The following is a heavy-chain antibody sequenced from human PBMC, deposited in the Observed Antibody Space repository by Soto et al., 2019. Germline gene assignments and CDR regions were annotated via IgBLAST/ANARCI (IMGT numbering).Heavy chain of an antibody. J-gene: IGHJ6*02. V-gene: IGHV4-61*01. CDR1: GGSVSSGSYY. CDR3: ARDHPTRDIVLVPAARDKGGYYGMDV. CDR2: IYYSGST. D-gene: IGHD2-2*01. Sequence: QVQLQESGPGLVKPSETLSLTCTVSGGSVSSGSYYWSWIRQPPGKGLEWIGYIYYSGSTNYNPSPKSRVILSVDTSKNHFSQKLSSVAAADTAVYYCARDHPTRDIVLVPAARDKGGYYGMDVWGQGTTVTVSS.